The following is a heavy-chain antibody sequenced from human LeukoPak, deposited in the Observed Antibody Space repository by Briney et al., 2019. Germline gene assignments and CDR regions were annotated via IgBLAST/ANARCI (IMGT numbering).Heavy chain of an antibody. CDR2: IYYSGST. J-gene: IGHJ6*02. Sequence: PSETLSLTCTVSGGSISSYYWSWIRQPPGKGLEWIGYIYYSGSTNYNPSLKSRVTISVDTSKNQFSLKLSSVTAADTAVYYCARAELRYFDWFPEYYYYGMDVWGQGTTVTVSS. CDR3: ARAELRYFDWFPEYYYYGMDV. V-gene: IGHV4-59*01. CDR1: GGSISSYY. D-gene: IGHD3-9*01.